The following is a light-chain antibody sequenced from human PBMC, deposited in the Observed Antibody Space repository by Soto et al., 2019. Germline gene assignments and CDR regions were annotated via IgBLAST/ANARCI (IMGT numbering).Light chain of an antibody. CDR1: SSDVGGYNY. CDR3: SSYTSSSTVV. J-gene: IGLJ2*01. CDR2: DVS. V-gene: IGLV2-14*03. Sequence: QSALTQPASVSGSPGQSITISCTGTSSDVGGYNYVSWYQQHPGTAPKLMIYDVSNRPSGLSDRFSGSKSGNTASLTISGLQAGDEADYYCSSYTSSSTVVFGGGTKLTVL.